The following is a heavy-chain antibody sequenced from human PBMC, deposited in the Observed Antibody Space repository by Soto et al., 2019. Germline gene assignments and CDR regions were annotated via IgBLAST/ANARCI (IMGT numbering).Heavy chain of an antibody. D-gene: IGHD2-2*01. V-gene: IGHV3-7*01. J-gene: IGHJ3*02. CDR2: IKQDGSEK. CDR1: GFTFSDYW. CDR3: ARDYCTGTSCHDVFDI. Sequence: GGSLRLSCAASGFTFSDYWMSWVRQAPGRGLEWVANIKQDGSEKYYVDSVKGRFTISRDNAENSLYLQMNSLRDEDTAVYYCARDYCTGTSCHDVFDIWGQGTMVTVSS.